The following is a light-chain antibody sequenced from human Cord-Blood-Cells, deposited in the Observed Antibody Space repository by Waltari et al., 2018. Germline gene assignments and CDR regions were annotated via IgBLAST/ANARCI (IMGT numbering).Light chain of an antibody. V-gene: IGLV2-23*01. CDR1: SSDVGSYNL. CDR3: CSYAGSSTWV. Sequence: QSALTQPASVSGSPGQSITISCTGTSSDVGSYNLVSWYQQHAGKAPKLMIYEGSKRTSGVSNRFSGSKSGNTASLTISGLQAEDEADYYCCSYAGSSTWVFGGGTKLTVL. CDR2: EGS. J-gene: IGLJ3*02.